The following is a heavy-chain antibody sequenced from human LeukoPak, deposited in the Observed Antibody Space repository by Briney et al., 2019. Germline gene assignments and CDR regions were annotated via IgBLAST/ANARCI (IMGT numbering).Heavy chain of an antibody. CDR2: ISYDGSNK. V-gene: IGHV3-30*03. Sequence: GGSLRLSCAASGFTFSSDGMHWVPQAPGKGLECVAVISYDGSNKYYPDYVKGRFIIFGDNSKNTLFMQMNRLRAEDTAVYYCAREGYCGGGSCYRGNFDIWGQGTMVTVSS. CDR1: GFTFSSDG. J-gene: IGHJ3*02. CDR3: AREGYCGGGSCYRGNFDI. D-gene: IGHD2-15*01.